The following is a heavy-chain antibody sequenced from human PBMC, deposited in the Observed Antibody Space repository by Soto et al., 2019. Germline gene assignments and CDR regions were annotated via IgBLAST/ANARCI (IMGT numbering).Heavy chain of an antibody. CDR1: GYTFTSYA. J-gene: IGHJ6*03. V-gene: IGHV1-3*01. D-gene: IGHD1-1*01. CDR2: INAGNGHT. Sequence: QVQLVQSGAEVKKPGASVKVSCGASGYTFTSYAMHWVRQAPEQRLAWMGWINAGNGHTKYSQKIQGRVTITRDTTASSAYKQLSSLRSEDTAVYYCAWGSGTVLDYYYMDVWGKGTTVTVSS. CDR3: AWGSGTVLDYYYMDV.